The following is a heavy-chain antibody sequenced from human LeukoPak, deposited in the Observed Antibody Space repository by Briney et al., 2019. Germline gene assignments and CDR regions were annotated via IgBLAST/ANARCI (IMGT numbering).Heavy chain of an antibody. CDR2: ISYDGSNK. V-gene: IGHV3-30-3*01. D-gene: IGHD3-22*01. CDR3: ARDFYYDSSGYYLNYGPNDAFDI. Sequence: GGSLRLSCAASGFTFSSYAMHWVRQAPGKGLEWVAVISYDGSNKYYADSVRGRFTISRDNSKNTLYLQMNSLRAEDTAVYYCARDFYYDSSGYYLNYGPNDAFDIWGQGTMVTVSS. CDR1: GFTFSSYA. J-gene: IGHJ3*02.